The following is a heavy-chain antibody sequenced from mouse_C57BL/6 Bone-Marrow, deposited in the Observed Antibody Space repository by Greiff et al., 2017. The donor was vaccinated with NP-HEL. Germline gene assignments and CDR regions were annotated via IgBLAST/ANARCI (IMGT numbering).Heavy chain of an antibody. CDR1: GYAFTNYL. Sequence: VKLMESGAELVRPGTSVKVSCKASGYAFTNYLIEWVKQRPGQGLEWIGVINPGSGGTNYNEKFKGKATLTADKSSSTAYMQLSSLTSEDSAVYFCARESPYYYAMDYWGQGTSVTVSS. CDR2: INPGSGGT. J-gene: IGHJ4*01. CDR3: ARESPYYYAMDY. V-gene: IGHV1-54*01.